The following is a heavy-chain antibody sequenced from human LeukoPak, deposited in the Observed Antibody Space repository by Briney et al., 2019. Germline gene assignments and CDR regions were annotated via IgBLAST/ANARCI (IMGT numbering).Heavy chain of an antibody. CDR3: AKGAGYCSGGSCYKRTPYALSPFDY. Sequence: PGRSLRLSCAASGFTFSSYAMHWVRQAPGKGLEWVAVISYDGSDKFYADSVKGRFTISRDSSKNTLYLQMNSLRAEDTAVYYCAKGAGYCSGGSCYKRTPYALSPFDYWGQGTLVTVSS. V-gene: IGHV3-30*04. CDR1: GFTFSSYA. J-gene: IGHJ4*02. D-gene: IGHD2-15*01. CDR2: ISYDGSDK.